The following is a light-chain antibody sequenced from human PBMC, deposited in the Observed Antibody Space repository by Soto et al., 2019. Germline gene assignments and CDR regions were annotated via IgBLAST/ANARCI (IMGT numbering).Light chain of an antibody. Sequence: EIVLTQSPGTLSLSPGERATISCRASQSVSSSWLAWYQQKPGQAPRLLIYDASSRATGSPDRFSGSGSGTVFTLTISRLEPEDFAVYYCQQYGSSPSTFGQGTRREIK. CDR3: QQYGSSPST. CDR1: QSVSSSW. J-gene: IGKJ5*01. CDR2: DAS. V-gene: IGKV3-20*01.